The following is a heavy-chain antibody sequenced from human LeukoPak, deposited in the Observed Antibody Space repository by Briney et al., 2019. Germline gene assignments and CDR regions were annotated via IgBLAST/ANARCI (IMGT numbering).Heavy chain of an antibody. Sequence: GGSLRLSCAASGFTVSSNYMSWVRQAPGKGLEWVSVIYSGGSTYYADSVKGRFTISSDNSKNTLYLQMNSLRAEDTAVYYCARDRYTIFGVVTPDMDVWGKGTTVTVSS. J-gene: IGHJ6*03. V-gene: IGHV3-66*02. D-gene: IGHD3-3*01. CDR3: ARDRYTIFGVVTPDMDV. CDR2: IYSGGST. CDR1: GFTVSSNY.